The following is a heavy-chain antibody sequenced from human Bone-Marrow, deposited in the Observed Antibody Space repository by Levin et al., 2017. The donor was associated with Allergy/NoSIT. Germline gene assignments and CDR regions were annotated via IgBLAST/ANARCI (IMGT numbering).Heavy chain of an antibody. D-gene: IGHD6-13*01. V-gene: IGHV4-4*02. CDR3: ARAALGGFRSSWFEK. Sequence: SETLSLTCAVSGGSISSSSWWSWVRQTPGKGLEWIGEIFHSGNSNSNPSLKSRVTLSTDKSKNHFSLKLSSVTAADTAVYYCARAALGGFRSSWFEKWGQGILVTVSS. J-gene: IGHJ5*02. CDR2: IFHSGNS. CDR1: GGSISSSSW.